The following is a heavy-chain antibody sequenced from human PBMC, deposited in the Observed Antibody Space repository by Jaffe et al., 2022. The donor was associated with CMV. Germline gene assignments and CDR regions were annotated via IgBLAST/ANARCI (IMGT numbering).Heavy chain of an antibody. D-gene: IGHD6-25*01. J-gene: IGHJ5*02. CDR3: ARTTPGGYNYFDP. CDR1: GGSISGYY. Sequence: QVQLQESGPGLVKPSETLSLTCSVSGGSISGYYWSWIRQPPGKGLQWIGYIYHSDTSGGTNYNPSLKSRVTISVDTSKNQFGLTLRSVTAADTALYFCARTTPGGYNYFDPWGPGTLVTVSS. CDR2: IYHSDTSGGT. V-gene: IGHV4-4*08.